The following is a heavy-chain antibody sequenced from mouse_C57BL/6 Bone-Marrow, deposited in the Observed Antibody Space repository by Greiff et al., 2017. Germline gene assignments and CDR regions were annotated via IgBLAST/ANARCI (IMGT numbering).Heavy chain of an antibody. CDR1: GYTFTSYW. J-gene: IGHJ1*03. CDR2: IDPSDSYT. CDR3: ARKGGYYYGSSYWYLDV. V-gene: IGHV1-59*01. Sequence: QVQLQQPGAELVRPGTSVKLSCKASGYTFTSYWMHWVKQRPGQGLEWIGVIDPSDSYTNYNQQFKGKATLTVATSSSTAYMQLSSLTSEDSAVYYGARKGGYYYGSSYWYLDVWGTGTTVTVSS. D-gene: IGHD1-1*01.